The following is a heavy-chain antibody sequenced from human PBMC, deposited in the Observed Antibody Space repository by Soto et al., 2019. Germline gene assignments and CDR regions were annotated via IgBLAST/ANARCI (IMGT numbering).Heavy chain of an antibody. D-gene: IGHD3-22*01. CDR1: GGTFSSYA. CDR3: ARDRGPSSGYYPYWFDP. J-gene: IGHJ5*02. CDR2: IIPIFGTA. V-gene: IGHV1-69*12. Sequence: QVQLVQSGAEVKKPGSSVKVSCKASGGTFSSYAISWVRQAPGQGLEWMGEIIPIFGTANYAQKFQGRVTITADESTSTAYVELRSLRSEDTAVYYCARDRGPSSGYYPYWFDPWGQGTLVTVSS.